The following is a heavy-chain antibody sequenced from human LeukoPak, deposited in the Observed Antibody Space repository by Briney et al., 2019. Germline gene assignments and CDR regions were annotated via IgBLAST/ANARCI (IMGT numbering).Heavy chain of an antibody. J-gene: IGHJ5*02. D-gene: IGHD2/OR15-2a*01. Sequence: ASVKVSCKASGYTFTSYGISWVRQAPGQGLEWIGWISAYNGNTNYAQKLQGRVTMTTDTSTSTAYMDLRSLRSDDTAVYYCARDLPTLGWFDPWGQGTLVTVSS. V-gene: IGHV1-18*01. CDR2: ISAYNGNT. CDR3: ARDLPTLGWFDP. CDR1: GYTFTSYG.